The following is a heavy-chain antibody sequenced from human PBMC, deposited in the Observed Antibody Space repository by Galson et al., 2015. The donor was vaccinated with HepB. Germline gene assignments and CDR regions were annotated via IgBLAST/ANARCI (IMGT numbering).Heavy chain of an antibody. Sequence: SVKVSCKASGGTFSSYAISWVRQAPGQGLEWMGRIIPILGIANYAQKFQGRVTITADKSTSTAYMELSSLRSEDTAVYYCARVPTFGGVIVEDWFDPWGQGTLVTVSS. CDR1: GGTFSSYA. CDR2: IIPILGIA. J-gene: IGHJ5*02. V-gene: IGHV1-69*04. CDR3: ARVPTFGGVIVEDWFDP. D-gene: IGHD3-16*02.